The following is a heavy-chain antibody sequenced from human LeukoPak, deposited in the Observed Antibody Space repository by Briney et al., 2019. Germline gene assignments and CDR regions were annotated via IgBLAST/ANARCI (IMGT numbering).Heavy chain of an antibody. CDR2: ISSSSSYI. CDR1: GFTFSSYS. Sequence: GGSLRLSCAASGFTFSSYSMNWVCQAPGKGLEWVSSISSSSSYIYYADSVKGRFTISRDNAKNSLYLQMNSLRAEDTAVYYCARDSGDHYSSSSDYWGQGILVTVSS. V-gene: IGHV3-21*01. J-gene: IGHJ4*02. D-gene: IGHD6-6*01. CDR3: ARDSGDHYSSSSDY.